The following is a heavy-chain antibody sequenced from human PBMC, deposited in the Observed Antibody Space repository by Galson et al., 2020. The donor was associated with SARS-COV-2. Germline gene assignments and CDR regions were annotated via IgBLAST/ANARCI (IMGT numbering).Heavy chain of an antibody. CDR1: GYSFSSAW. J-gene: IGHJ4*02. CDR2: IFPGDSDI. CDR3: ARLRRDGYFMDFDY. D-gene: IGHD1-1*01. Sequence: HGESLKISCQGSGYSFSSAWIAWVRQMPGKGLEWLGIIFPGDSDIRYSPAFQGQVTLSADRSISTAYLEWSSLQVSDTAMYYCARLRRDGYFMDFDYWGQGTLVTVSS. V-gene: IGHV5-51*01.